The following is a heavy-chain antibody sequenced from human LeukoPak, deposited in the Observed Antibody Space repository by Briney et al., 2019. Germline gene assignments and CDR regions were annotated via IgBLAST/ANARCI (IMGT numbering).Heavy chain of an antibody. CDR2: INPNSGGT. CDR1: GYTFTGYY. J-gene: IGHJ3*02. D-gene: IGHD7-27*01. CDR3: ARDLGIGDPFDAFDI. Sequence: ASVKVSCKASGYTFTGYYMHWVRQAPGQGLEGMGWINPNSGGTNYAQKFQGRVTMTRDTSISTAYMELSRLRSDDTAVYYCARDLGIGDPFDAFDIWGQGTMVTVSS. V-gene: IGHV1-2*02.